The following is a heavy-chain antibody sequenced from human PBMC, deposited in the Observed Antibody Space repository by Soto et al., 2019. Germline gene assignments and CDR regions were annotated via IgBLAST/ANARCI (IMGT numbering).Heavy chain of an antibody. J-gene: IGHJ3*01. CDR1: GFTVSSNY. D-gene: IGHD5-12*01. V-gene: IGHV3-53*01. Sequence: PGGSLRRSCAASGFTVSSNYMSWVRQAPGKGLEWVSVIYSGGSTYYADSVKGRFTISRDNADNSLYLQMNSLIAEDTAIYYCTKEKSVMYSGYDAFDVWGRGTMVTVSS. CDR2: IYSGGST. CDR3: TKEKSVMYSGYDAFDV.